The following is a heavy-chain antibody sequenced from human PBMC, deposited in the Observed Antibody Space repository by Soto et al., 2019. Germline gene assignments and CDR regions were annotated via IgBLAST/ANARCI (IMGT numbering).Heavy chain of an antibody. J-gene: IGHJ6*02. CDR2: ISYDGSNK. D-gene: IGHD3-3*01. V-gene: IGHV3-30*18. CDR3: AKDISIFGVVIMAYYGMDV. CDR1: GFTFSSYG. Sequence: PGGSLRLSCAASGFTFSSYGMHWVRQAPGKGLEWGAVISYDGSNKYYADSVKGRFTISRDNSKNTLYLQMNSLRAEDTAVYYCAKDISIFGVVIMAYYGMDVWGQGTTVTVSS.